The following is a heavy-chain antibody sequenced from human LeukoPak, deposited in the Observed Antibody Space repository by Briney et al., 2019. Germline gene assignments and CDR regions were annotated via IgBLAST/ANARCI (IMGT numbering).Heavy chain of an antibody. Sequence: ASVKVSCKASGYTFTSYYMHWVRQAPGQGLEWMGIINPSGGSTSYAQKFQGRVTMTRVMSTSTVYMELSSLRSEDTAVYYCARDVVVVPAAIPEASYYYYYMDVWGKGTTVTVSS. V-gene: IGHV1-46*01. D-gene: IGHD2-2*02. CDR3: ARDVVVVPAAIPEASYYYYYMDV. J-gene: IGHJ6*03. CDR2: INPSGGST. CDR1: GYTFTSYY.